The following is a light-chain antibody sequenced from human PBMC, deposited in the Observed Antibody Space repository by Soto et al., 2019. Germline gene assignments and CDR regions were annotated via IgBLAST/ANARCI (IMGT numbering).Light chain of an antibody. V-gene: IGKV3-11*01. CDR3: QQRSNWPRT. Sequence: EIVLTQSPATLSLSPGERATLSCRASQSVSSYLAWYQQKPGQAPRLLIYDASNRATGIPARFSGSGSGTDFTLTISSLEPEDFALYYCQQRSNWPRTFGQGTQVEIK. CDR2: DAS. J-gene: IGKJ1*01. CDR1: QSVSSY.